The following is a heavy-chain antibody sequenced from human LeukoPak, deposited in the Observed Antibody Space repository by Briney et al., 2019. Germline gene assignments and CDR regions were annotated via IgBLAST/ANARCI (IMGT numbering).Heavy chain of an antibody. V-gene: IGHV1-18*01. D-gene: IGHD3-10*01. J-gene: IGHJ4*02. CDR2: ISGYNGNT. CDR3: ARDRRSMVRGVNTLFDY. Sequence: GASVKVSCKASGYTFTTYGFSWVRQAPGQGLEWRGWISGYNGNTNYAQKLQGRVTMTTDTSTNTAYMELRSLRSDDTAVYYCARDRRSMVRGVNTLFDYWGQGTLVTVSS. CDR1: GYTFTTYG.